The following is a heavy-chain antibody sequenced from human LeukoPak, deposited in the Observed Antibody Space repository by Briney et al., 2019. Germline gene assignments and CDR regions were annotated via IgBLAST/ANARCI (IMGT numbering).Heavy chain of an antibody. CDR1: GFTFSSYA. D-gene: IGHD2-8*01. Sequence: GGSLRLSCAASGFTFSSYAMSWVRKAPGKGLEWVSAISGSGGSTYYADSVKGPFTISRDNSTTPLYLQINTLIAQAPAVYYCARKHYWCSFDIFGQRTMVTVSS. CDR2: ISGSGGST. J-gene: IGHJ3*02. V-gene: IGHV3-23*01. CDR3: ARKHYWCSFDI.